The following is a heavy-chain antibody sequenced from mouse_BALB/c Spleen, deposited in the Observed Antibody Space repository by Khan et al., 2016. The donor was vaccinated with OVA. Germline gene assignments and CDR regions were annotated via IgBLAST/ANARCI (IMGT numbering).Heavy chain of an antibody. CDR3: ARQPYYHYNIMDY. Sequence: QVQLKESGPGLVAPSQSLSITCTISGFSLTNYGVHCVRQPPGKGLEWLVVIWSDGSTTYNSALKSRLTISKDNSKNQVFLKMNSLQTDDTAVYFCARQPYYHYNIMDYWGQGTSVTVSS. V-gene: IGHV2-6-1*01. CDR2: IWSDGST. J-gene: IGHJ4*01. D-gene: IGHD2-10*01. CDR1: GFSLTNYG.